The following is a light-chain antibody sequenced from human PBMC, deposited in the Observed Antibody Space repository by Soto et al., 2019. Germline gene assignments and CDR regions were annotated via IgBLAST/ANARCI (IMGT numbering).Light chain of an antibody. CDR1: QSVSSN. CDR2: GAS. J-gene: IGKJ1*01. V-gene: IGKV3-15*01. CDR3: QQSNNWPKT. Sequence: ETVMTQSPATLSVSPGERVTLSCRASQSVSSNLAWYQQKPGQAPRLLVYGASTRATGIPARFSGSGSGTEFTLTISSLQSEDFAVYYCQQSNNWPKTFGQGT.